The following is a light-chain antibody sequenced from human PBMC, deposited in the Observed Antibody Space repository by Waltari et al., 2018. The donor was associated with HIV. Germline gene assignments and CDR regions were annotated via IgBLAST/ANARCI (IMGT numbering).Light chain of an antibody. CDR1: QSLLHSNKKNY. CDR2: LGS. Sequence: DIRMTQSPLPMPVTPGEPASISCTSSQSLLHSNKKNYLDWYLQKPGQSPHILIYLGSNRASGVPDRFSGSGSGTDFTLKISRVEAEDVGVYYCMQALQTITFGQGTRLEIK. J-gene: IGKJ5*01. V-gene: IGKV2-28*01. CDR3: MQALQTIT.